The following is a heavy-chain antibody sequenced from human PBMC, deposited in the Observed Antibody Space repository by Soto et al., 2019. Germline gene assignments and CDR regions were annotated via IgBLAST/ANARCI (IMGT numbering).Heavy chain of an antibody. D-gene: IGHD2-15*01. CDR3: ARERCSGGSCYSDPPDY. J-gene: IGHJ4*02. Sequence: QVQLVESGGGVVQPGRSLRLSCAASGFTFSSYGMHWVRQAPGKGLEWVAVIWYYGSNKYYADSVKGRFTISRDNSKHTLYLQMNSLRAEDTAVYYCARERCSGGSCYSDPPDYWGQGTLVTVS. CDR2: IWYYGSNK. CDR1: GFTFSSYG. V-gene: IGHV3-33*01.